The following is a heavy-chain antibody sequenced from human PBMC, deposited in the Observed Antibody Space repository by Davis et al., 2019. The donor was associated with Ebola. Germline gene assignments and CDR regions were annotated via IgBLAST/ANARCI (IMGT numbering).Heavy chain of an antibody. J-gene: IGHJ4*02. CDR3: ARGPILRSFLKWLSGGGGFDY. CDR1: GYTFTNYD. Sequence: ASVKVSCKASGYTFTNYDINWVRQATGQGLEWMGWMNPDTGNTGYAQKFQGRVTITRNTSTSTAYLELSGLRSEDTAVYYCARGPILRSFLKWLSGGGGFDYWGQGTLVTVSS. CDR2: MNPDTGNT. V-gene: IGHV1-8*01. D-gene: IGHD3-3*01.